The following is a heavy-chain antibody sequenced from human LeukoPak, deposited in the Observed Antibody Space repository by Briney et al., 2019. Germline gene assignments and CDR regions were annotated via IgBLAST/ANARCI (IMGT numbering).Heavy chain of an antibody. CDR3: ARDRAAPTWYFDL. Sequence: PGGSLRLSCAASGFTFSGYSMNWLRQAPGKGLEWISYIDNDSGTIYYADSVKGRLTISRDNDKDSLYLQMNSLRVEDTAVYYCARDRAAPTWYFDLWGRGTLVSVSS. V-gene: IGHV3-48*01. J-gene: IGHJ2*01. CDR2: IDNDSGTI. D-gene: IGHD2-15*01. CDR1: GFTFSGYS.